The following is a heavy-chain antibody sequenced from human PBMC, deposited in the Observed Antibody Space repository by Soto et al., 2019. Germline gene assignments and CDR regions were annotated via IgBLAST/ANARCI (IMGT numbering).Heavy chain of an antibody. J-gene: IGHJ5*02. CDR2: INSDGSST. Sequence: GESLKISCAASGFTFSSYWMHWVRQAPGKGLVWVSRINSDGSSTSYADSVKGRFTISRDNAKNTLYLQMNSLRAEDTAVYYCARDLRGWELLWGGFDPWGQGTLVTVSS. CDR3: ARDLRGWELLWGGFDP. V-gene: IGHV3-74*01. D-gene: IGHD1-26*01. CDR1: GFTFSSYW.